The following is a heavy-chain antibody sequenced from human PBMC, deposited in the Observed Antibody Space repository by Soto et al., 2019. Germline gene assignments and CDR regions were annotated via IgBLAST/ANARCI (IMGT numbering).Heavy chain of an antibody. Sequence: ASVKVSCKASGYTFTTYAMHWVRQAPGQRLEWMGWINAANGNTKYSQKFQGRVTITRDTSASTAYMELSSLRAEDTAVYYCARSLMNTAMVTFYYFDYWGQGTLVTVSS. CDR2: INAANGNT. CDR1: GYTFTTYA. D-gene: IGHD5-18*01. V-gene: IGHV1-3*01. J-gene: IGHJ4*02. CDR3: ARSLMNTAMVTFYYFDY.